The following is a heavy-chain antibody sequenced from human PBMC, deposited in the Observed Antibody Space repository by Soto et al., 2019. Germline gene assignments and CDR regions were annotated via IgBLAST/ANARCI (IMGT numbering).Heavy chain of an antibody. D-gene: IGHD5-12*01. V-gene: IGHV4-31*03. Sequence: SETLSLTCTVSGGSISSGGYYWSWIRQHPGKGLEWIGYIYYSGSTYYNPSLKSRVTISVDTSKNQFSLKLSSVTAADTAVYYCARVAPFSGYDYAFDIWGQGTMVTVSS. CDR3: ARVAPFSGYDYAFDI. CDR1: GGSISSGGYY. J-gene: IGHJ3*02. CDR2: IYYSGST.